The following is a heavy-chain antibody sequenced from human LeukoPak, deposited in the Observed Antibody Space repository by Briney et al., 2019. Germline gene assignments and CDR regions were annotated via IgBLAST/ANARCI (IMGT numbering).Heavy chain of an antibody. Sequence: PGGSLRLSCAASGFTFSSYAMSWVRQAPAKGLEWVSAISGSGGSTYYADSVKGRFTISRDNSKNTLYLQMNSLRAEDTAVYYCAKDLLRNYYSSAFDYWGQGTLVTVSS. CDR2: ISGSGGST. CDR3: AKDLLRNYYSSAFDY. V-gene: IGHV3-23*01. J-gene: IGHJ4*02. CDR1: GFTFSSYA. D-gene: IGHD3-22*01.